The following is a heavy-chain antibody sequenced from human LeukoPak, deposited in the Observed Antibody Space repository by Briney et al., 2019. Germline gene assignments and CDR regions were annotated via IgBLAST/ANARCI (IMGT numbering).Heavy chain of an antibody. CDR2: IIPIFGTA. V-gene: IGHV1-69*13. D-gene: IGHD3-22*01. CDR3: ARDGAYYDSSGYYNFFDY. Sequence: ASVNVSCKASGGTFSSYAISWVRQAPGQGLEWMGGIIPIFGTANYAQKFQGRVTITADESTSTAYMELSSLRSEDTVVYYCARDGAYYDSSGYYNFFDYWGQGTLVTVSS. CDR1: GGTFSSYA. J-gene: IGHJ4*02.